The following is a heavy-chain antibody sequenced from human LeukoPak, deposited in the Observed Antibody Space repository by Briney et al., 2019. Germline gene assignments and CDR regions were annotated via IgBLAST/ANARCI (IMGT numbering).Heavy chain of an antibody. CDR2: ISGSSSTI. J-gene: IGHJ4*02. V-gene: IGHV3-48*02. CDR3: ARVQTDSRGWYHFDY. CDR1: GITFSTST. D-gene: IGHD6-19*01. Sequence: GGSLRLSCAASGITFSTSTMNWVRQAPGKGLEGVSYISGSSSTIYYADSVKGRFTVSRDNAGNSLFLQMNTLRDDDTAVYFCARVQTDSRGWYHFDYWGQGTLVTVSS.